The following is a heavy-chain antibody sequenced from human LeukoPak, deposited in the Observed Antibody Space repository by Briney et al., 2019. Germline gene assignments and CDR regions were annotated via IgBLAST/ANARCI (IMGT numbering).Heavy chain of an antibody. CDR2: ISPYNGDT. D-gene: IGHD6-13*01. V-gene: IGHV1-18*01. J-gene: IGHJ5*02. CDR3: ARASTRAAATGYDP. CDR1: GYTFNTYG. Sequence: ASVTVSFKTSGYTFNTYGITWVRQAPGQGLEWMGWISPYNGDTNFAQKFQGRVTMMTDTSTSKAYMDLKSLRFDDTAVYACARASTRAAATGYDPWGQGSLVTVSS.